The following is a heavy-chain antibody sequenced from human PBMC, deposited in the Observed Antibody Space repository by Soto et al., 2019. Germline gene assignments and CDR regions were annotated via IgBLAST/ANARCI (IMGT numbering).Heavy chain of an antibody. V-gene: IGHV3-23*01. CDR3: TKDPCTRSSCYFDF. D-gene: IGHD2-2*01. CDR2: ISGSDAGT. Sequence: EVQLLASGGGLGQPGGSLRLSCEASGCTFSSHAMSWVRQAPGKGLEWVSAISGSDAGTFDADSVRGRFTISRDNSKNTLYLHMTSLRVEDTAIYYCTKDPCTRSSCYFDFWGQGSLVTVSS. CDR1: GCTFSSHA. J-gene: IGHJ4*02.